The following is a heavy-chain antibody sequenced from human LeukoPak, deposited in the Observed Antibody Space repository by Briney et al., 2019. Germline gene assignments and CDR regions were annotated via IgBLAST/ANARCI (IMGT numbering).Heavy chain of an antibody. J-gene: IGHJ3*02. D-gene: IGHD3-10*01. Sequence: GGSLRLSCAASGFTFSTYWMHWVRQAPGKGPVWVSRINGDGSSTTYADSMKGRFTISRDNAKSTLYLQMNSLRADDTAVYYCARVEWFGELSPFDIWGQGTMVTVSS. CDR1: GFTFSTYW. CDR2: INGDGSST. V-gene: IGHV3-74*01. CDR3: ARVEWFGELSPFDI.